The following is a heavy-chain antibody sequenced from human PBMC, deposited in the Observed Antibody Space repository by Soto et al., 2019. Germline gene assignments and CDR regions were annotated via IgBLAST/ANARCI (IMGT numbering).Heavy chain of an antibody. Sequence: QVQLQESGPGLVKPSETLSLTCTVSGGSISTFYWSWIRQPPGKGLEWIGYIYYNGNINYSPSLKSRVTISVDTSKNQFSLNLNSVSAADTAVYYCARDGSRYDFWSGPYYFDYWGQGTLVTVSS. V-gene: IGHV4-59*01. D-gene: IGHD3-3*01. CDR2: IYYNGNI. J-gene: IGHJ4*02. CDR3: ARDGSRYDFWSGPYYFDY. CDR1: GGSISTFY.